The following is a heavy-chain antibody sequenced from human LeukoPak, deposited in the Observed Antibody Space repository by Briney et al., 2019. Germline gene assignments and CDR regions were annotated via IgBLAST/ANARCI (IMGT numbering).Heavy chain of an antibody. Sequence: MPSETLSLTCTVSDDPINSGVYYWHWIRQPAGKGLEWIGHIYTSGTTTNSNPSLKSRVAISLDTSKNHFSLKLRSVTAAATAVDYCARAKRGRGRSRSCYLDVWGKGTTVTVSS. CDR3: ARAKRGRGRSRSCYLDV. CDR2: IYTSGTTT. CDR1: DDPINSGVYY. V-gene: IGHV4-61*09. J-gene: IGHJ6*03. D-gene: IGHD1-26*01.